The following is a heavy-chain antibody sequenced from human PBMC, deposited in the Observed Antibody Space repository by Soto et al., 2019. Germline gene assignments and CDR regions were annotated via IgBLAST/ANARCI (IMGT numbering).Heavy chain of an antibody. CDR1: GYTLSELP. D-gene: IGHD3-10*01. J-gene: IGHJ3*02. CDR2: FDPEDGET. Sequence: ASVKVSCKVSGYTLSELPMHWVRQAPGKGLEWMGGFDPEDGETVYAQKFQGRVTITADKSTSTAYMELSSLRSEDTAVYYCARDQWFGELLSRDAFDIWGQGTMVTVSS. V-gene: IGHV1-24*01. CDR3: ARDQWFGELLSRDAFDI.